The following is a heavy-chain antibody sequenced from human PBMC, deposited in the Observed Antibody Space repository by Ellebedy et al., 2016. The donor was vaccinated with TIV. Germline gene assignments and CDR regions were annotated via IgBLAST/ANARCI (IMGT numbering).Heavy chain of an antibody. Sequence: PGGSLRLSCAASGFTVGNSYLSWVRQTPGKGLEWVSLIYSNDNTYYGDTVRGRFTISRDTSSNTLYIQMNSLRAEDTAVYYCAREKSGHKWNDGFDSWGQGTLVTVSS. CDR3: AREKSGHKWNDGFDS. CDR1: GFTVGNSY. J-gene: IGHJ4*02. CDR2: IYSNDNT. D-gene: IGHD1-1*01. V-gene: IGHV3-53*01.